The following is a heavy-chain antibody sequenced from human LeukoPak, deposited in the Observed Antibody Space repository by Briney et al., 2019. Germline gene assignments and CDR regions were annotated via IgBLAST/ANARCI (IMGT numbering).Heavy chain of an antibody. CDR2: INPNSGGT. CDR3: ARDLRSPNYGDYVGGIDC. Sequence: ASVKVSCKASGYTFTGYYMHWVRQAPGQGLEWMGWINPNSGGTNYAQKFQGRVTMTRDTSISTAYMELSRLRSDDTAVYYCARDLRSPNYGDYVGGIDCWGQGTLVTVSS. J-gene: IGHJ4*02. D-gene: IGHD4-17*01. V-gene: IGHV1-2*02. CDR1: GYTFTGYY.